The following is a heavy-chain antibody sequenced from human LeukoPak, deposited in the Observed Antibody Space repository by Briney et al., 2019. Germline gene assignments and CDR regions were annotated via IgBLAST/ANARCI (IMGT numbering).Heavy chain of an antibody. V-gene: IGHV3-53*01. J-gene: IGHJ4*02. CDR2: IYSDNT. Sequence: PGGSLRLSCAASGFTVSNYYMSWLRQAPGKGLEWVSFIYSDNTHYSDSVKGRFTISRDNSKNTLYLQMNSLRAEDTAVYYCARRAGAYSHPYDYWGQGTLVTVSS. CDR3: ARRAGAYSHPYDY. CDR1: GFTVSNYY. D-gene: IGHD4/OR15-4a*01.